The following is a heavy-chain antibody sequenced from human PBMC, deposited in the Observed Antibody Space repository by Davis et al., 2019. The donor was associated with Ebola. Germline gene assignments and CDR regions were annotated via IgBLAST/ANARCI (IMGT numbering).Heavy chain of an antibody. CDR2: ISYDGSNK. D-gene: IGHD6-19*01. V-gene: IGHV3-30*03. J-gene: IGHJ5*02. CDR3: SGLGASSGWYLP. Sequence: GESLKISCAASGFTLSSYGMHWVRQAPGKGLEWVAVISYDGSNKYYADSVKGRFTISRDNSKNTLYLQMNSLRAEDTAVYYCSGLGASSGWYLPWGQGTLVTVSS. CDR1: GFTLSSYG.